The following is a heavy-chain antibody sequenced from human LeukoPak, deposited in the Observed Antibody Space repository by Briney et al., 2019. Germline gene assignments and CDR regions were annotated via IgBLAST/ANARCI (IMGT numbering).Heavy chain of an antibody. CDR1: GYTFTSYA. CDR2: INAGNGNT. V-gene: IGHV1-3*01. CDR3: ARTTYYDILTGYSAEYFQH. J-gene: IGHJ1*01. D-gene: IGHD3-9*01. Sequence: ASAKVSCKASGYTFTSYAMHWVRQAPGQRLEWMGWINAGNGNTKYSQRFQGRVTITRDTSASTAYMELSSLRSEDTAVYYCARTTYYDILTGYSAEYFQHWGQGTLVTVSS.